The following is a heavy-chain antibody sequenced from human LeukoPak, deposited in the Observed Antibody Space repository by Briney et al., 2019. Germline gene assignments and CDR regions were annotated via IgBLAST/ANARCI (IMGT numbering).Heavy chain of an antibody. CDR1: GYTFTIYA. Sequence: ASVKVSCKASGYTFTIYAIHWVRQAPGQRLEWLGWISAGNGDTGYSQKSQGRVTFTRDTSANTVYMELTSLTSEDAAVYYCARDRGKFLIAFWGQGTLVTVSS. CDR3: ARDRGKFLIAF. V-gene: IGHV1-3*01. J-gene: IGHJ4*02. D-gene: IGHD1-26*01. CDR2: ISAGNGDT.